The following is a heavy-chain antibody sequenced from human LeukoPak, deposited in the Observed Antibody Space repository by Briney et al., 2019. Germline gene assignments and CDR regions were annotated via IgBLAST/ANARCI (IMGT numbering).Heavy chain of an antibody. V-gene: IGHV1-2*02. CDR2: INPNSGGT. CDR1: GYTFTGYY. D-gene: IGHD3-22*01. CDR3: ARVVEYYDLDAFDI. Sequence: ASVNVSCTASGYTFTGYYMHWVRQAPGQGLEWMGWINPNSGGTNYAQKFQGRVTMTRDTSISTAYMELSRLRSDDTAGYYCARVVEYYDLDAFDIWGQGTMVTVSS. J-gene: IGHJ3*02.